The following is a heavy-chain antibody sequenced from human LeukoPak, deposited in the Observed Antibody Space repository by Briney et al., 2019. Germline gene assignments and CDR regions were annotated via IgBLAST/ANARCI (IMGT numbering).Heavy chain of an antibody. CDR2: ISKSSTTI. CDR3: ARDRGGVFDY. V-gene: IGHV3-48*02. D-gene: IGHD3-3*01. J-gene: IGHJ4*02. CDR1: GFTLSTYN. Sequence: PGRSLRLSCGASGFTLSTYNMNWVRQAPGKGLEWVSYISKSSTTIYYADSVRGRFTISRDNANNSMSLQLNSLRDEDTAVYYCARDRGGVFDYWGRGSLVTVSS.